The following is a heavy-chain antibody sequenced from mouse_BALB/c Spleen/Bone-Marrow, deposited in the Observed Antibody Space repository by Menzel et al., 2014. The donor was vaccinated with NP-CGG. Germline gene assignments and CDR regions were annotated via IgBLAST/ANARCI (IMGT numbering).Heavy chain of an antibody. J-gene: IGHJ1*01. CDR2: TRNKANGYTT. CDR1: GFTFTDYY. CDR3: ARDRNYGSSWYFDV. D-gene: IGHD1-1*01. V-gene: IGHV7-3*02. Sequence: EVKLEESGGGLVQPGGSLRLSCATSGFTFTDYYMSWVRQPPGKALEWLGFTRNKANGYTTEYSASVKGRFTISRDNSQSILYLQMNTLRAEDSATYYCARDRNYGSSWYFDVWGAGTTVTVSS.